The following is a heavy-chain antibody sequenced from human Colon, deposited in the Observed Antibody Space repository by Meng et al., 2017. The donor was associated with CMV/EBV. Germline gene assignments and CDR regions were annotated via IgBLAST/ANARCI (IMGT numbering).Heavy chain of an antibody. CDR2: IYDSGAT. V-gene: IGHV4-31*03. J-gene: IGHJ5*02. CDR1: GGSVTGGGHY. CDR3: ARDELTLISDAGLGYFRLDP. D-gene: IGHD1-1*01. Sequence: SETLSLTCTVSGGSVTGGGHYWSWIRQFPGKGLEWIGYIYDSGATYYNPSLRSRVTIALDTSKNDFSLNLKSVTAADTAVYYCARDELTLISDAGLGYFRLDPWGQGTLVTVSS.